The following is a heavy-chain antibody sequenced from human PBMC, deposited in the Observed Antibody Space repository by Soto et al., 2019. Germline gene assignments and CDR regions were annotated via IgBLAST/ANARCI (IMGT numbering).Heavy chain of an antibody. CDR3: VRILRGDAPASCYYRLEG. J-gene: IGHJ6*04. CDR2: INSEDDK. V-gene: IGHV2-70*13. Sequence: SGPTLVNPTQTLTLTCTFSGFSVSTRGMSVSWVRQPPGKALEWLALINSEDDKFFSTPLKTRLTLSKNTSKNQVVLTMTDMEPVDTATYYCVRILRGDAPASCYYRLEGWGKRYTFRVYS. CDR1: GFSVSTRGMS. D-gene: IGHD2-21*01.